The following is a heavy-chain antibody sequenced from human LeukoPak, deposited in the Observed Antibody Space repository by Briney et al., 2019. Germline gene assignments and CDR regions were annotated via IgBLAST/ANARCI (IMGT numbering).Heavy chain of an antibody. J-gene: IGHJ4*02. CDR2: ISNSGSTI. CDR1: GFTFSDDY. CDR3: ARVSRSDGGGFDY. D-gene: IGHD3-16*01. V-gene: IGHV3-11*01. Sequence: GGSLRLSCAASGFTFSDDYMSWIRQAPGKGLEWVSYISNSGSTIYYADSVKGRFTISRDNAKNSLYLQMNSLRAEDTAMYYCARVSRSDGGGFDYWGQGTLVTVSS.